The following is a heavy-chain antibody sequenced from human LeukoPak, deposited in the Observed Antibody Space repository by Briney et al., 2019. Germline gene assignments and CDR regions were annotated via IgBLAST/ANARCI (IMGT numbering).Heavy chain of an antibody. J-gene: IGHJ4*02. V-gene: IGHV1-2*02. Sequence: VSVKVSCKTSGYSFTNYYIHWVRQAPGQGLEWMGWINPTSGGTEYAQKFQGRVTMTGDTSISTAYMELSRLRSDDTAMYYCARDRGSSWYVDYWGQGTLVTVSS. D-gene: IGHD6-13*01. CDR1: GYSFTNYY. CDR3: ARDRGSSWYVDY. CDR2: INPTSGGT.